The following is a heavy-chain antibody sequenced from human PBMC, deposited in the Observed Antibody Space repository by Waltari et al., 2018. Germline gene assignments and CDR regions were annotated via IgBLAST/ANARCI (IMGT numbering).Heavy chain of an antibody. CDR1: GDSISSSNYY. CDR2: VYYSGTT. Sequence: QLQLQESGPGLVKPSETLSLSCSVSGDSISSSNYYWGWIRQPPGKGLEWISSVYYSGTTYHNPSLKSRGTISADTSRNQFYLRLTSVAATDAAVYYCARSSAGMPRWLGDYWGQGILVTVSS. CDR3: ARSSAGMPRWLGDY. V-gene: IGHV4-39*01. D-gene: IGHD5-12*01. J-gene: IGHJ4*02.